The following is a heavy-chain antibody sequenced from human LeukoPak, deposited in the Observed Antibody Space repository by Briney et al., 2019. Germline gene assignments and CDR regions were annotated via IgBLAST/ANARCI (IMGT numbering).Heavy chain of an antibody. CDR2: INHSGST. D-gene: IGHD4-17*01. Sequence: SETLSLTCAVYGGSFSGYYWSWIRQPPGKRLEWIGEINHSGSTNYNPSLKSRVTISVDTSKNQFSLKLSSVTAADTAVYYCASVTTATPENNRFDPWGQGTLVTVSS. J-gene: IGHJ5*02. CDR3: ASVTTATPENNRFDP. V-gene: IGHV4-34*01. CDR1: GGSFSGYY.